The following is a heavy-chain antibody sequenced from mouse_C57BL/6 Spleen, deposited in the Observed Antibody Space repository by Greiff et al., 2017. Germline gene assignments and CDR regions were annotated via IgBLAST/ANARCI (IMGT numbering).Heavy chain of an antibody. CDR2: INPSNGGT. CDR1: GYTFTSYW. CDR3: ARSGIYYDYEDFDY. D-gene: IGHD2-4*01. V-gene: IGHV1-53*01. Sequence: VKLQQPGTELVKPGASVKLSCKASGYTFTSYWMHWVKQRPGQGLEWIGNINPSNGGTNYNEKFKSKATLTVDKSSSTAYMQLSSLTSEDSAVYYCARSGIYYDYEDFDYWGQGTTLTVSS. J-gene: IGHJ2*01.